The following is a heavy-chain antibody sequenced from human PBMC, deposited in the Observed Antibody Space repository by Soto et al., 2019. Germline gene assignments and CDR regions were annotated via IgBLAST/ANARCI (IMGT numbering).Heavy chain of an antibody. V-gene: IGHV3-23*01. CDR2: ISGSGGST. J-gene: IGHJ5*02. CDR3: AKDQGYYDFWSGYYKGLGWFDP. CDR1: GFTFSSYA. D-gene: IGHD3-3*01. Sequence: LGGSLRLSCAASGFTFSSYAMSWVRQAPGKGLEWVSAISGSGGSTYYADSVKGRFTISRDNSKNTLYLQMNSLRAEDTAVYYCAKDQGYYDFWSGYYKGLGWFDPWGQGTLVTVSS.